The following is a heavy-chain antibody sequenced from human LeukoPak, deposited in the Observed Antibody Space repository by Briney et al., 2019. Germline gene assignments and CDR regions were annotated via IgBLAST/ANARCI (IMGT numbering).Heavy chain of an antibody. D-gene: IGHD2-21*01. J-gene: IGHJ5*02. CDR1: GSAFTWFL. CDR2: INPRGDIT. V-gene: IGHV1-46*01. Sequence: ASVKVSCKTYGSAFTWFLIHWVRQAPGQGLEWVGTINPRGDITSYAQRFQGRVTLTEDTSTSTFYMELSSLTSDDTAVYFCARPAYCDGTNCGYWLDPWGPGTLVTVSS. CDR3: ARPAYCDGTNCGYWLDP.